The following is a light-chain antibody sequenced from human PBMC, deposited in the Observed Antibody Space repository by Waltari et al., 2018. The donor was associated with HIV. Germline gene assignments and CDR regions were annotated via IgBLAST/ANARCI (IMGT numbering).Light chain of an antibody. CDR2: WAS. V-gene: IGKV4-1*01. CDR3: QQYYTSPFT. Sequence: DIVMTQSPGSLAVYLGERAIINCKLSQSLLYTLNEKNYLAWYQQKPGQPPKLLIYWASTRASGVPDRFSGSGSGTDFTLTISGLQAEDVAVYFCQQYYTSPFTFGPGTRVQIE. CDR1: QSLLYTLNEKNY. J-gene: IGKJ3*01.